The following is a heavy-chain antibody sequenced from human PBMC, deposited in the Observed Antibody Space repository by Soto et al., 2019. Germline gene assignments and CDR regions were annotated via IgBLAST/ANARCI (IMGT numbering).Heavy chain of an antibody. Sequence: GESLKLSCKASGSDFTNYWIAWVRQTPGRGLEWMGMIYPGDSDIRYNPSFRGRVTISADKSITSAFVQWGSLKASDSAIYYCARFRAPRRQLISMSFHLWGLGTLVTVSS. CDR1: GSDFTNYW. CDR2: IYPGDSDI. D-gene: IGHD6-13*01. CDR3: ARFRAPRRQLISMSFHL. J-gene: IGHJ4*03. V-gene: IGHV5-51*01.